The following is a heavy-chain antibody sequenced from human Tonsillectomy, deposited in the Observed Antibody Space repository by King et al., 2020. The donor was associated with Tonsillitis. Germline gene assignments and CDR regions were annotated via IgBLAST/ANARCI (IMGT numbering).Heavy chain of an antibody. V-gene: IGHV3-74*01. Sequence: VQLVESGGGLVQPGGSLRLSCAASGFTFSSYWMNWVRQAPGKGLVWVSRINSDGSSTSSADSVKGRFTISRDNAKNTLYMQMNSLRADDTAVYYCARYSGGYYGSRPFDPWGQGTLVTVSS. J-gene: IGHJ5*02. D-gene: IGHD3-10*01. CDR3: ARYSGGYYGSRPFDP. CDR2: INSDGSST. CDR1: GFTFSSYW.